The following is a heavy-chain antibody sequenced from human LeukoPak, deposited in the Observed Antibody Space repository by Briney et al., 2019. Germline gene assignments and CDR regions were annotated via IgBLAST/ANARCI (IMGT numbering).Heavy chain of an antibody. J-gene: IGHJ4*02. CDR2: IYHSGST. Sequence: PSETLSLTCTVSGGSISSGGYYWSWIRHPPGKGLEWIGYIYHSGSTYYHPSLKSRATISVDRSKNQFSLKMSSVTAADTCVYYCARDVRYWSSTSCVSYFDYWGQGTLVTVSS. CDR3: ARDVRYWSSTSCVSYFDY. CDR1: GGSISSGGYY. D-gene: IGHD2-2*01. V-gene: IGHV4-30-2*01.